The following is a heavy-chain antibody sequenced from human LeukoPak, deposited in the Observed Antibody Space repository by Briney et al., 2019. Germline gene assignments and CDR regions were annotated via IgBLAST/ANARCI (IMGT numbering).Heavy chain of an antibody. CDR1: GFTFSSYE. J-gene: IGHJ4*02. CDR3: ARGDSGSYYFDY. Sequence: PGGSLRLSCAASGFTFSSYEMNWVRQAPGKGLEWVSYISSSGSTIYYAVSVKGRFTISRDNAKNSLYLQMNSLRAEDTAVCYCARGDSGSYYFDYWGQGTLVTVSS. D-gene: IGHD1-26*01. V-gene: IGHV3-48*03. CDR2: ISSSGSTI.